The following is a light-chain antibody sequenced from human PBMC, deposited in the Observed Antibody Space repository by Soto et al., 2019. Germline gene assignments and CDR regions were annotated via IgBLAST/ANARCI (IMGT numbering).Light chain of an antibody. CDR1: RSDVGRYNL. Sequence: QSALTQPASVSGSPGQSITISCTGTRSDVGRYNLVSWYQQSPGKAPKLIIYEGSKRPSGVSNRFSGSKSGNTASLIISGLQAEDEADYHCCSYAGSTTYVFGTGTKVTVL. CDR3: CSYAGSTTYV. V-gene: IGLV2-23*01. J-gene: IGLJ1*01. CDR2: EGS.